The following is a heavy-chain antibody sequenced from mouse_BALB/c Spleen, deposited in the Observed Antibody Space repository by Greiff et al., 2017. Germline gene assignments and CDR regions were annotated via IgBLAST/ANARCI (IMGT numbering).Heavy chain of an antibody. CDR3: EGGYYAMDY. CDR2: IDPANGNT. Sequence: VQLQQSGAELVKPGASVKLSCTASGFNIKDSYMHWVKQRPEQGLEWIGRIDPANGNTKYDPKFQGKATITADTSSNTAYLQLSSLTSEDTAVYYCEGGYYAMDYWGQGTSVTVSS. CDR1: GFNIKDSY. V-gene: IGHV14-3*02. J-gene: IGHJ4*01.